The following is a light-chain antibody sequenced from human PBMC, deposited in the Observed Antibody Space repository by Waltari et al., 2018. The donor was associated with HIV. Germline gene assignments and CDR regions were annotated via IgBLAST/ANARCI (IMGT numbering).Light chain of an antibody. CDR3: SSYTSSSTLYV. V-gene: IGLV2-14*03. CDR2: DVS. J-gene: IGLJ1*01. CDR1: SSHVVGYNY. Sequence: QSALTQPASVSGSPVQSITISCTGTSSHVVGYNYVSWYQKHPVKAPKLKIYDVSNRPSGVSNRVSGAKSGNTASLTISGLQAEDEADYYCSSYTSSSTLYVFGTGTKVTVL.